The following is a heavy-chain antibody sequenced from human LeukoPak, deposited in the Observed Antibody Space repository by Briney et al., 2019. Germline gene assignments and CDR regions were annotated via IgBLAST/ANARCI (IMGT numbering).Heavy chain of an antibody. CDR3: ARERRGSYFHDS. CDR1: GFTFSSYW. Sequence: GGSLRLSCAASGFTFSSYWMHWVRQAPGKGLVWASRINSDGSSTSYADSVKGRFTISRDNAKNTLYLQMDSLRVEDTALYFCARERRGSYFHDSWGQGTLVTVSS. D-gene: IGHD1-26*01. J-gene: IGHJ4*02. V-gene: IGHV3-74*01. CDR2: INSDGSST.